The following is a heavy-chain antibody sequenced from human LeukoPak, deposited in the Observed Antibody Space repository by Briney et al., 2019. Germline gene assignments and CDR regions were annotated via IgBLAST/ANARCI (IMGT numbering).Heavy chain of an antibody. D-gene: IGHD2-21*02. Sequence: PSETLSLTCAVYGGSFSGYYWSWIRQPPGKGLEWIGEINHSGSTNYNPSLKSRVTISVDTSKNQFSLKLSSVTAADTAVYYCARGLAYCGGDCYPAFDYWGQGTLATVSS. CDR2: INHSGST. V-gene: IGHV4-34*01. CDR3: ARGLAYCGGDCYPAFDY. CDR1: GGSFSGYY. J-gene: IGHJ4*02.